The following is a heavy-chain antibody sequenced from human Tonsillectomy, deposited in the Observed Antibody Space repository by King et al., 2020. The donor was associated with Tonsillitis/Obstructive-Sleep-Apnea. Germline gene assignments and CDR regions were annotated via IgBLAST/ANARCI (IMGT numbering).Heavy chain of an antibody. Sequence: QLVQSGAEVKKPGESLNISCKGSGYSFTSYWIGWVRQMPGKGLEWMGIIYPGDSDTRYSPSFQGQVTISADKSNSTAYLQWSSLKASDTAMYYCARLANYCSSTSCYTLGAFDIWGQGTMVTVSS. V-gene: IGHV5-51*01. D-gene: IGHD2-2*02. CDR1: GYSFTSYW. CDR3: ARLANYCSSTSCYTLGAFDI. CDR2: IYPGDSDT. J-gene: IGHJ3*02.